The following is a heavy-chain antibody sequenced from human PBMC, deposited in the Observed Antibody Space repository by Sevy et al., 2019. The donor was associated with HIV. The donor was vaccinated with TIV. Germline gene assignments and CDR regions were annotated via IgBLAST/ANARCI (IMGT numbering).Heavy chain of an antibody. CDR1: GYTFTIYG. CDR2: ISAYNGDT. Sequence: ASVKVSCKASGYTFTIYGISWVRQAPGQGLEWMGWISAYNGDTNYAPKLQGRVTMTTDTSTSTAYMELRSLRSDDTAIYYCARKYSGNYYSFDSWGQGTLVTVSS. CDR3: ARKYSGNYYSFDS. D-gene: IGHD1-26*01. J-gene: IGHJ4*02. V-gene: IGHV1-18*01.